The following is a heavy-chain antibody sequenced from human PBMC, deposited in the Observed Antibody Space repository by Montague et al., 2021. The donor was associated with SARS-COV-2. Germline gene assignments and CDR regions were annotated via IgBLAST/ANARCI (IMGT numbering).Heavy chain of an antibody. Sequence: PALVKPTQTLTLTCTFSGFSLSTSGVGVGWIRQPPGKALEWLALIYWDDDKRYSPSLKSRLTITKDTSKNQVVLTMTNMDPVDTATYYCAHNSAMCTSSYFHYWGQGTLVTVSS. V-gene: IGHV2-5*02. J-gene: IGHJ4*02. CDR3: AHNSAMCTSSYFHY. CDR1: GFSLSTSGVG. D-gene: IGHD2-2*01. CDR2: IYWDDDK.